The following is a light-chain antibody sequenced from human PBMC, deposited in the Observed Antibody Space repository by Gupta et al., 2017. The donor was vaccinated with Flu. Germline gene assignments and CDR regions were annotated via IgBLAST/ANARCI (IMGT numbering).Light chain of an antibody. V-gene: IGKV1-33*01. CDR1: QDIRNF. CDR2: DAS. Sequence: VGDRVTITCQASQDIRNFLNWYQQKPGKPPKLLISDASTLATGVPSRFSGSGSGTDFTFSISGLQPEDIAKYYCQQFDNLRITFGGGTKVAIK. CDR3: QQFDNLRIT. J-gene: IGKJ4*01.